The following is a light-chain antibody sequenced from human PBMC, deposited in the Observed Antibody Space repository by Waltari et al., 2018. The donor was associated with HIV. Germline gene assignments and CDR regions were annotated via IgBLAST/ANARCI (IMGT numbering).Light chain of an antibody. V-gene: IGLV2-11*01. J-gene: IGLJ1*01. Sequence: QSALTQPHSVSGSPGQSLTISCTGTSTYVDTFVSWYQQHPGKAPKVIIYAVNKRPSGVAYRFSGSESGNTAFLTISGLQAEDEAEYHCCSHAGNFIFAFGTGTKVSVL. CDR2: AVN. CDR1: STYVDTF. CDR3: CSHAGNFIFA.